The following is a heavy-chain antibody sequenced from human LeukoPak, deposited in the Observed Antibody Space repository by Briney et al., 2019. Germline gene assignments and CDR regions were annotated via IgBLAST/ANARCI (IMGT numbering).Heavy chain of an antibody. CDR3: ASDRGFSRGIHSRDDYFDY. CDR1: GLPFNNYG. D-gene: IGHD2/OR15-2a*01. J-gene: IGHJ4*02. Sequence: GRSLRHSCAASGLPFNNYGMHCVRQAPGKGLEWVAVISYDGIKKHYEDSVKGRFTISRDSSKNTLYLQMNSLSAEDTAVYYCASDRGFSRGIHSRDDYFDYWGQGTLVTVSS. CDR2: ISYDGIKK. V-gene: IGHV3-30*03.